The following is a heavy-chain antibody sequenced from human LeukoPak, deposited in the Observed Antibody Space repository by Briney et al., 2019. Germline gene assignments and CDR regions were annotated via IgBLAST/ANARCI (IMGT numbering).Heavy chain of an antibody. D-gene: IGHD5-24*01. CDR3: ARDYVETKGFDY. CDR2: ISYDGSNK. J-gene: IGHJ4*02. V-gene: IGHV3-30*19. CDR1: GFSFSNYG. Sequence: PGRSLRLSCAASGFSFSNYGMHWVRQAPGKGLEWVAVISYDGSNKYYADSVKGRFTISRDNSKNTLYLQMNSLRAEDTAVYYCARDYVETKGFDYWGQGTLVTVSS.